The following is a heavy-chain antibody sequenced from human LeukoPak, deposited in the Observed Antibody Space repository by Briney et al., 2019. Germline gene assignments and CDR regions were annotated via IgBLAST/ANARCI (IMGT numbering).Heavy chain of an antibody. CDR1: GGSISNYY. CDR2: IYYSGST. D-gene: IGHD2-15*01. V-gene: IGHV4-59*08. Sequence: SETLSLTCTVSGGSISNYYWSWIRQPPGKGLEWIGYIYYSGSTNYNPSLKSRVTISVDTSKNQFSLKLSSVTAADTAVYYCARLGVFCSGGSCYSDNWFDPWGQGTLVTVSS. CDR3: ARLGVFCSGGSCYSDNWFDP. J-gene: IGHJ5*02.